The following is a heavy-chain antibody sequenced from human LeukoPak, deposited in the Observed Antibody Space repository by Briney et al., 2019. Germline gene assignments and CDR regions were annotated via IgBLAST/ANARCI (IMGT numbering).Heavy chain of an antibody. CDR1: GGSISSYY. Sequence: PSETLSLTCTVSGGSISSYYWSWIRQPPGKGLEWIGYIYYGGSTNYNPSLKSRVTRSVDTSKNQFSLKLSSVTAADTAVYYCARQGGGFWYFDLWGRGTLVTVSS. D-gene: IGHD6-25*01. CDR2: IYYGGST. J-gene: IGHJ2*01. V-gene: IGHV4-59*08. CDR3: ARQGGGFWYFDL.